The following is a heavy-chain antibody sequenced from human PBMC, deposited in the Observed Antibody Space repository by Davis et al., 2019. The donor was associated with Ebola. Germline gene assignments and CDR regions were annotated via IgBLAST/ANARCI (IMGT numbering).Heavy chain of an antibody. D-gene: IGHD5-12*01. Sequence: ASVKVSCKASGYTFTSYGISWVRQAPGQGLEWMGWISAYNGNTNYAQKFQGRVTITADESTSTAYMELSSLRSEDTAVYYCARAGYSGYDPLTNYYYYYGMDVWGQGTTVTVSS. V-gene: IGHV1-18*01. CDR2: ISAYNGNT. CDR3: ARAGYSGYDPLTNYYYYYGMDV. J-gene: IGHJ6*02. CDR1: GYTFTSYG.